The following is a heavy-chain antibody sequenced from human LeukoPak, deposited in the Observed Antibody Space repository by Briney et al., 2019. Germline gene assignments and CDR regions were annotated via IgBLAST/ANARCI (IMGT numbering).Heavy chain of an antibody. J-gene: IGHJ3*02. CDR2: FDPEDGET. CDR3: ATLVGAMYAFDI. Sequence: ASVKVSCKVSGYTLTELSMHWVRHAPGKGLEWMGGFDPEDGETIYAQKFQGRGTMTEDTSTNTAYMELSSLRSEDTAVYYCATLVGAMYAFDIWGQGTMVTVSS. V-gene: IGHV1-24*01. D-gene: IGHD1-26*01. CDR1: GYTLTELS.